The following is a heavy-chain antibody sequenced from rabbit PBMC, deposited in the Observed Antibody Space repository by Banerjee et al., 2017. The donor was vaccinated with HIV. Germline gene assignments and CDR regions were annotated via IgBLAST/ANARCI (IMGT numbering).Heavy chain of an antibody. Sequence: QEQLEESGGDLVKPEGSLTLTCTASGFSFSNKYWICWVRQAPGKGLEWIACIYAGSSGSTYYASWAKGRFTISKTSSTTVTLQMTSLTAADTATYFCARDAGISGGGDYFNLWGQGTLVTVS. CDR1: GFSFSNKYW. CDR3: ARDAGISGGGDYFNL. V-gene: IGHV1S45*01. CDR2: IYAGSSGST. J-gene: IGHJ4*01. D-gene: IGHD8-1*01.